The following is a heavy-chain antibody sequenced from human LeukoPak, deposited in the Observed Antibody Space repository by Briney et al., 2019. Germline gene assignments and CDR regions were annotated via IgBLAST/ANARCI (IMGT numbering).Heavy chain of an antibody. D-gene: IGHD3-10*01. CDR3: ARGLWFGELDY. CDR2: ISSSGSTI. CDR1: GFTFSSYE. Sequence: GGSLRLSCAASGFTFSSYEMNWVRQAPGKGLEWVSYISSSGSTIYYADSVKGRFTISRDNAKNSLYLQMDSLRAEDTAVYYCARGLWFGELDYWGQGTLVTVSS. V-gene: IGHV3-48*03. J-gene: IGHJ4*02.